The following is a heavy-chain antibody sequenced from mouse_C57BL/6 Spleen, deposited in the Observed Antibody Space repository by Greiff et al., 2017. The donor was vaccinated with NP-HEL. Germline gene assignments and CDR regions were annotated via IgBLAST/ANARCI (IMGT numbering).Heavy chain of an antibody. CDR2: IDPETGGT. V-gene: IGHV1-15*01. J-gene: IGHJ3*01. CDR1: GYTFTDYE. CDR3: TRLAYGNSFAD. D-gene: IGHD2-1*01. Sequence: VQLQQSGAELVRPGASVTLSCKASGYTFTDYEMHWVKQTPVHGLEWIGAIDPETGGTAYNQKFKGKAILTADKSSSTAYMELRSLTSEDSAVYYCTRLAYGNSFADWGQGTLVTVSA.